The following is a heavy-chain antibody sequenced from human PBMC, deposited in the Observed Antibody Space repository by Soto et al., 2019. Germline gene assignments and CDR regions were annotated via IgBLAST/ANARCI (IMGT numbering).Heavy chain of an antibody. CDR3: ARGYCTNGVCFLDY. Sequence: GASVKVSCKASGYTFTGYYMHWVRQAPGQGLEWMGWINPNSGGTNYAQKFQGWVTMTRDTSISTAYMELSRLRSDDTVVYYCARGYCTNGVCFLDYWGQGTLVTVSS. V-gene: IGHV1-2*04. CDR1: GYTFTGYY. D-gene: IGHD2-8*01. CDR2: INPNSGGT. J-gene: IGHJ4*02.